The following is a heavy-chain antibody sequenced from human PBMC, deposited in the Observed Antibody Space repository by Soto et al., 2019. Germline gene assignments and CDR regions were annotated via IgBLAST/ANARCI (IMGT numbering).Heavy chain of an antibody. Sequence: SQTLSLTCAISGDSVSSNSAAWNWIRQSPSRGLEWLGRTYYRSKWYNDYAVSVKSRVTINPDTSKNQFSLQLNSVTPEDTAVYYCAKPYSELAGSYYDRYYYGMDVWGQGTTVTVSS. D-gene: IGHD1-26*01. CDR1: GDSVSSNSAA. CDR2: TYYRSKWYN. V-gene: IGHV6-1*01. J-gene: IGHJ6*02. CDR3: AKPYSELAGSYYDRYYYGMDV.